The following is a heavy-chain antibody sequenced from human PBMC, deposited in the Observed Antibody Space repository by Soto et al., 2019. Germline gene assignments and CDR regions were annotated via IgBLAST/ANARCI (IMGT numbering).Heavy chain of an antibody. Sequence: GGSLRLCCAASGFTFSSYGMHWVRQAPGKGLEWVAVIWYDGSNKYYADSVKGRFTISRDNSKNTLYLQMNSLRAEDTAVYYCARRYYYDSSGYYEDYFDYWGQGTLVTVSS. J-gene: IGHJ4*02. D-gene: IGHD3-22*01. CDR2: IWYDGSNK. CDR3: ARRYYYDSSGYYEDYFDY. CDR1: GFTFSSYG. V-gene: IGHV3-33*01.